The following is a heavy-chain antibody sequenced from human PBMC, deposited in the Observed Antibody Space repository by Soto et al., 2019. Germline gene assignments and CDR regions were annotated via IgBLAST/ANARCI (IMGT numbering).Heavy chain of an antibody. V-gene: IGHV2-5*02. J-gene: IGHJ5*02. Sequence: QITLKESGPTLVKPTQTLTLTCTFSGFSLSTSGVGVGWIRQPPGKALEWLALIYWDDDKRYSPSLKSRLTITKDTSKYQVALTMTNMDPVDTATYYCAHSLIGYYYDSSGSNWFDPWGQGTLVTVSS. CDR1: GFSLSTSGVG. CDR3: AHSLIGYYYDSSGSNWFDP. D-gene: IGHD3-22*01. CDR2: IYWDDDK.